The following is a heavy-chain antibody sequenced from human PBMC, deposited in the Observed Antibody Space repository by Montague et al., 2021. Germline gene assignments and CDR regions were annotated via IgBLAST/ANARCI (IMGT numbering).Heavy chain of an antibody. V-gene: IGHV6-1*01. CDR2: TYYRSTRYT. D-gene: IGHD3-10*01. Sequence: CAISGDSVSNNNAAWNWIRESPSRGLEWLGRTYYRSTRYTDYAVSVKGRIAINPDTSKNQFSLQLNSVTPEDTAVYYCAREGVGDLLFSFDSWGQGTLVTVSS. J-gene: IGHJ4*02. CDR3: AREGVGDLLFSFDS. CDR1: GDSVSNNNAA.